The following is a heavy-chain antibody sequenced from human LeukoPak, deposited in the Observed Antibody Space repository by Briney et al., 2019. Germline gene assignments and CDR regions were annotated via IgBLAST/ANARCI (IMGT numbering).Heavy chain of an antibody. J-gene: IGHJ6*03. V-gene: IGHV1-69*01. CDR2: IIPIFGTA. Sequence: ASVKVSCKASGGTFSSYAISWVRQAPGQGLEWMGGIIPIFGTANYAQKFQGRVTITADESTSTAYMELSSLRSEDTAVYYCARAPLILEWLSYYYYYMDVWGKGTTVTVSS. CDR3: ARAPLILEWLSYYYYYMDV. CDR1: GGTFSSYA. D-gene: IGHD3-3*01.